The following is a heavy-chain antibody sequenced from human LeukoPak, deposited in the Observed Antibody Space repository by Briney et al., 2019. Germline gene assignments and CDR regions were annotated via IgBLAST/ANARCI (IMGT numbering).Heavy chain of an antibody. CDR3: ARLPSIAAAGSDYYYMDV. D-gene: IGHD6-13*01. Sequence: SVKVSCKASGGPFSSYAISWVRRAPGQGVEWMGGIIPIFGTANYAHKFQGRVTITTDESTSTAYMELSSLRSEDTAVYYCARLPSIAAAGSDYYYMDVWGKGTTVTVSS. CDR1: GGPFSSYA. CDR2: IIPIFGTA. V-gene: IGHV1-69*05. J-gene: IGHJ6*03.